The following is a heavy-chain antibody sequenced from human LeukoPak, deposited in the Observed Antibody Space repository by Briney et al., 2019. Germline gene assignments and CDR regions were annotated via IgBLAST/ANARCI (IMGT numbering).Heavy chain of an antibody. J-gene: IGHJ4*02. D-gene: IGHD3-10*01. V-gene: IGHV3-43*02. CDR1: GFTFDDYA. CDR3: ARDSTYYYDSGSSGPHYFDN. CDR2: ISGDGGST. Sequence: GGSLRLSCAASGFTFDDYAMHWVRQAPGKGLEWVSLISGDGGSTYYADSVKGRFTISRDNSKNTLYLQLNSLRAEDTAVYYCARDSTYYYDSGSSGPHYFDNWGQGTLVTVSS.